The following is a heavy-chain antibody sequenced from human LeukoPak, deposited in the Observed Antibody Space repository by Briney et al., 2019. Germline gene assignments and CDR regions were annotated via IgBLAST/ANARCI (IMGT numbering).Heavy chain of an antibody. V-gene: IGHV1-18*01. CDR1: GYSFSSYG. Sequence: ASVKVSCKASGYSFSSYGISWVRQAPGQGLEWMGWINANNGNTNYARKFQGRVTLTTDTSTSTAYMELRSLRFDDTAVFYCARGLGSVVPTVSDWGQGTLVTVSS. CDR2: INANNGNT. J-gene: IGHJ4*02. D-gene: IGHD4-11*01. CDR3: ARGLGSVVPTVSD.